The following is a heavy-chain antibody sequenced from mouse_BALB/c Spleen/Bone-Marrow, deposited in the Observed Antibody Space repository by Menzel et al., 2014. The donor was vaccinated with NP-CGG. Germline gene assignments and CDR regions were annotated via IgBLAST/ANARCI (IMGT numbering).Heavy chain of an antibody. CDR2: IRNKANGYTT. Sequence: EVKLVESGGGLVQPGGFLRLSCATFGFTFTDHYMSWVRQPPGKALEWLGFIRNKANGYTTEYSASVKGRFTISRDNSQSIVYLQMNTLRAEDSATYYCARDYLYYFDYWGQGTTLTVSS. J-gene: IGHJ2*01. D-gene: IGHD2-1*01. CDR3: ARDYLYYFDY. V-gene: IGHV7-3*02. CDR1: GFTFTDHY.